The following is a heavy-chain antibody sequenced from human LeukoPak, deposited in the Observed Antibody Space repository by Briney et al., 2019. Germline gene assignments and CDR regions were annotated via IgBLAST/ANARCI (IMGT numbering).Heavy chain of an antibody. Sequence: SETLSLTCAVSGGSLSSSNWWSWVRQPPGKGLEWIGEIYHSGSTNYNPSLKSRVTISVDKSKNQFSLKLSSVTAADTGVYYCARLRRQLWVFWFDPWGQGTLVTVSS. CDR2: IYHSGST. V-gene: IGHV4-4*02. CDR1: GGSLSSSNW. D-gene: IGHD5-18*01. J-gene: IGHJ5*02. CDR3: ARLRRQLWVFWFDP.